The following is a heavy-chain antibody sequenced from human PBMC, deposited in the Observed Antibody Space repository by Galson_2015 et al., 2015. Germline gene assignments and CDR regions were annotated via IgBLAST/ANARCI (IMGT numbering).Heavy chain of an antibody. J-gene: IGHJ3*02. D-gene: IGHD6-13*01. V-gene: IGHV3-48*02. Sequence: SLRLSCAASGFTFSSYSMNWVRQAPGKGLEWVSYISSSSSTIYYADSVKGRFTTSRDSAKNSLYLQMNSLRDEDTAVYYCARDPRYSSSWTDAFDIWGQGTMVTVSS. CDR3: ARDPRYSSSWTDAFDI. CDR1: GFTFSSYS. CDR2: ISSSSSTI.